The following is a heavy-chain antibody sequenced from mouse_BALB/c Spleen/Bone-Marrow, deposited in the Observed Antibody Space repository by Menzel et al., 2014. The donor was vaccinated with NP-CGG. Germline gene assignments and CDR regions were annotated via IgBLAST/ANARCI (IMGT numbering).Heavy chain of an antibody. V-gene: IGHV5-6*01. CDR2: ISSGGSYT. CDR3: ARQTYYDYDGYFDY. CDR1: GFTFSSYG. D-gene: IGHD2-4*01. Sequence: DVQLVESGGDLVKPGGSLKLSCAASGFTFSSYGMSWVRQTPDKRLEWVATISSGGSYTYYPDSVKGRFTISRDNAKNILYLQMSSLKSEDTAMYYCARQTYYDYDGYFDYWGQGTTLTVSS. J-gene: IGHJ2*01.